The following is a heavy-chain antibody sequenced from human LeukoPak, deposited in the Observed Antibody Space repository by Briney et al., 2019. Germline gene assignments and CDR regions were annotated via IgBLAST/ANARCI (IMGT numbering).Heavy chain of an antibody. V-gene: IGHV1-18*01. CDR2: ISVYNGNT. J-gene: IGHJ4*02. Sequence: GASVMVSCKASGHTFTTYGISWVRQAPGQGLEWMGWISVYNGNTHYAQKLQGRVTLTTDTSTNTAYMELRSLRSDDTAVYYCAGGTDTGYPRIDYWGQGTLVTVSS. CDR1: GHTFTTYG. D-gene: IGHD3-9*01. CDR3: AGGTDTGYPRIDY.